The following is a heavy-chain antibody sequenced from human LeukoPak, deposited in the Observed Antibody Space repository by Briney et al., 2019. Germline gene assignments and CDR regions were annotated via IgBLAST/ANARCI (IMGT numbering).Heavy chain of an antibody. CDR1: GFTFDDYA. Sequence: GGSLRLSCAASGFTFDDYAMHWVRRAPGKGLEWVSGISWNSGSVVYADSVKGRFTISRDNAKNSLYLQMNSLRAEDTALYYCAKDIGDGYNNDAFDIWGQGTMVTVSS. D-gene: IGHD5-24*01. V-gene: IGHV3-9*01. CDR3: AKDIGDGYNNDAFDI. CDR2: ISWNSGSV. J-gene: IGHJ3*02.